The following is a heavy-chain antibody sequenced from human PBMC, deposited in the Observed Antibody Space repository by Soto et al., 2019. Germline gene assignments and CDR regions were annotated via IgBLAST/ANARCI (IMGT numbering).Heavy chain of an antibody. J-gene: IGHJ5*01. CDR2: IDPSDSYT. CDR1: GYNFTAFW. CDR3: ARVHKNWFDS. Sequence: PGVSLKISYKASGYNFTAFWIHWVRQMPGKGLEWLGKIDPSDSYTNYSPSFEGHVTISTDNSITTAYLQWSSLRASDTALYFCARVHKNWFDSWAQGTMVTVPQ. V-gene: IGHV5-10-1*01.